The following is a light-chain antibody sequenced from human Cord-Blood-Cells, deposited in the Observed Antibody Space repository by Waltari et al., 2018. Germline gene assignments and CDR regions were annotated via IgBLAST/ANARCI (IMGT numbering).Light chain of an antibody. CDR2: EDN. V-gene: IGLV6-57*01. J-gene: IGLJ3*02. Sequence: NFMLTPPHSASESPGTTVTISCNRRGGSTASNSAPWYQQRQGSPPTTVIYEDNQRPSGVPDLFSGSIDSSSNSASLTISGLKTEDEADYYCQSYDSSNHWVFGGGTKLTVL. CDR1: GGSTASNS. CDR3: QSYDSSNHWV.